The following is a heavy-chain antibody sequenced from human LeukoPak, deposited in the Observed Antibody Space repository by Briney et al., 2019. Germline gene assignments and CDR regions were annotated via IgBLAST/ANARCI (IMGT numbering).Heavy chain of an antibody. J-gene: IGHJ4*02. CDR2: IDYDSSHI. CDR3: ARDPLRYLRVGHYDY. Sequence: GRSLRLSCAASGFTFSTSAMNWVRQVPGKGLEWVSSIDYDSSHIYYAASVRGRFTISGDNARNSVYLQMNSLRVEDTAVYYCARDPLRYLRVGHYDYWGQGTLVAVSS. V-gene: IGHV3-21*01. CDR1: GFTFSTSA. D-gene: IGHD3-9*01.